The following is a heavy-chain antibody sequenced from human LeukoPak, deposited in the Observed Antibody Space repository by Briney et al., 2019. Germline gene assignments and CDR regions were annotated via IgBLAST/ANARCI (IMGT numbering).Heavy chain of an antibody. Sequence: SETLSLTCTVSGGSIGSYYWSWIRQPAGKGLEWIGRIYSSGSTNYNPSLKSRVTMSVDTSKNQFSLKLRSVTAADTAVYYCAGSTVTTYQDAFDIWGQGTMVTVSS. CDR2: IYSSGST. V-gene: IGHV4-4*07. J-gene: IGHJ3*02. CDR3: AGSTVTTYQDAFDI. CDR1: GGSIGSYY. D-gene: IGHD4-17*01.